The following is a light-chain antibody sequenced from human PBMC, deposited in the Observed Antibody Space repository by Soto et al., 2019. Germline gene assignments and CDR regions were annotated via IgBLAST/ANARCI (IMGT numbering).Light chain of an antibody. CDR1: QSVSSSF. Sequence: EIVLTQSPETLSLSPGDRATIYCRASQSVSSSFLAWYHQKPCQAPRLLIFRASSRATGIPGRFTGIGSGTAFSLTISRLEPENFAVYYCKQYDSTPLTSGGGTKVEI. CDR2: RAS. J-gene: IGKJ4*01. CDR3: KQYDSTPLT. V-gene: IGKV3-20*01.